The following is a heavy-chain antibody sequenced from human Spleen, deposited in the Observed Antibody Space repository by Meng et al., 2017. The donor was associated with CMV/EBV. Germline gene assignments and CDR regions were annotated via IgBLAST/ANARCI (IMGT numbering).Heavy chain of an antibody. CDR1: GYPLTELS. D-gene: IGHD2-21*01. CDR2: IIPIFGTA. CDR3: ARAPPSFIACFDY. V-gene: IGHV1-69*05. J-gene: IGHJ4*02. Sequence: SVKVSCKVSGYPLTELSIQWVRQAPGKGLEWMGGIIPIFGTANYAKKFQGRVTITTDETTSTAYMELSSLRSEDTAVYYCARAPPSFIACFDYWGQGTLVTVSS.